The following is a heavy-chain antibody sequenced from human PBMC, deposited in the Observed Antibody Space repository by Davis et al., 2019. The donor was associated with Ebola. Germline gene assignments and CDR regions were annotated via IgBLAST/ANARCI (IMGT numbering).Heavy chain of an antibody. V-gene: IGHV4-39*01. D-gene: IGHD4-17*01. J-gene: IGHJ4*02. CDR2: IYYSGST. CDR3: ARQDYGDSLDY. Sequence: MPLETLSLTCTVASCSISSSSYYWGWIRQPPGKGLEWIGSIYYSGSTYYNPSLKSRVTISVDTSKNQFSLKLSSVTAADTAVYYCARQDYGDSLDYWGQGTLVTVSS. CDR1: SCSISSSSYY.